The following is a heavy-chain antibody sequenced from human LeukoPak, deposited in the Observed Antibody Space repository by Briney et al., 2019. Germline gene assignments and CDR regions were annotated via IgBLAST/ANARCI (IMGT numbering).Heavy chain of an antibody. Sequence: GTSLRLSCEASGFTFSDYSMNWVRQAPGQGLAWVASITSAGGYTYYADSVQGRFTISRDNAQNSLFLQMNSPRAEDTAVYFCATSGGFVLPNAITGNWYMDVWGRGTTVTVSS. V-gene: IGHV3-21*01. CDR2: ITSAGGYT. J-gene: IGHJ6*03. D-gene: IGHD2-2*01. CDR3: ATSGGFVLPNAITGNWYMDV. CDR1: GFTFSDYS.